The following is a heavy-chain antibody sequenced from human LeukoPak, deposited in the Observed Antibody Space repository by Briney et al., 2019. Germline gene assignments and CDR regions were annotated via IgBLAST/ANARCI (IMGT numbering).Heavy chain of an antibody. CDR2: ISWNSCYI. D-gene: IGHD3-9*01. CDR3: AKDRVSAATGFDAFDM. Sequence: GGSLRLSCAASGFIFDDYAMHWVRQSPGKGLEWVSGISWNSCYIDYADSLRGRFTISRDNAKKSLYLQMNSLRTEGMALYICAKDRVSAATGFDAFDMWGQGTMVTVSS. V-gene: IGHV3-9*03. CDR1: GFIFDDYA. J-gene: IGHJ3*02.